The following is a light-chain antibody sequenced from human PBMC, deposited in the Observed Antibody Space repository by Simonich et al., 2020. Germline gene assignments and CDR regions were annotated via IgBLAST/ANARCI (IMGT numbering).Light chain of an antibody. CDR3: QQSYSTPWT. CDR2: AAS. CDR1: QSISSY. Sequence: DIQMTQSPSSLSASVGDRVTNTCRASQSISSYLNWYQQKPGKAPKLLIYAASSLQSGVPSRFSGSGSGTDFTLTISSLQPEDFATYYCQQSYSTPWTFGQGTKVEI. J-gene: IGKJ1*01. V-gene: IGKV1-39*01.